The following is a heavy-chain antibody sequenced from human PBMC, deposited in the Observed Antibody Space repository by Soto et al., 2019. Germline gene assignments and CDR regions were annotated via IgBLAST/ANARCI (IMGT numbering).Heavy chain of an antibody. CDR3: SADLPDWGAYAFDY. CDR1: GFTFNGAW. D-gene: IGHD3-16*01. CDR2: VKSKFDGGTI. Sequence: EVQLVESGGGLVEPGGSLRLSCAASGFTFNGAWMNWVRQGPGKCLEWVGRVKSKFDGGTIDYAAPVKGRFTISRDDSRNTVYLQMNSLSTEDTAMYYCSADLPDWGAYAFDYWGQGALVTVSS. V-gene: IGHV3-15*07. J-gene: IGHJ4*02.